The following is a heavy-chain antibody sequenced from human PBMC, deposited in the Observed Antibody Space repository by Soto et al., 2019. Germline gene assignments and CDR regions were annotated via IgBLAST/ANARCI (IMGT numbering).Heavy chain of an antibody. CDR2: ISYDGSNK. Sequence: GGSLRLSCAASGFTFSSYAMHWVRQAPGKGLEWVAVISYDGSNKYYADSVKGRFTIPRDNSKNTLYLQMNSLRAEDTAVYYCARDRYDSSGYYYSYYYYGMDVWGQGTTVTVSS. J-gene: IGHJ6*02. CDR1: GFTFSSYA. D-gene: IGHD3-22*01. V-gene: IGHV3-30-3*01. CDR3: ARDRYDSSGYYYSYYYYGMDV.